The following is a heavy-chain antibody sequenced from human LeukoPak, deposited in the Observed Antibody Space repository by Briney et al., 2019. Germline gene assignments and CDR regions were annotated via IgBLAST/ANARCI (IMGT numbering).Heavy chain of an antibody. CDR3: ATQRGYYGSGNNWFDP. D-gene: IGHD3-10*01. CDR2: FDHEDGET. CDR1: GYTLTELS. Sequence: ASVKVSCKVSGYTLTELSMHWVRQAPGKGLEWMGGFDHEDGETIYAQKFQGRVTMTEDTSTDTAYMELSSLRSEDTAVYYCATQRGYYGSGNNWFDPWGQGTLVTVSS. V-gene: IGHV1-24*01. J-gene: IGHJ5*02.